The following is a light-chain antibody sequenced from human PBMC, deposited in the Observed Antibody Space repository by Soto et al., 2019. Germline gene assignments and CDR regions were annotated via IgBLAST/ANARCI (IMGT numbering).Light chain of an antibody. J-gene: IGKJ1*01. CDR3: QQYNNWPRT. CDR2: GAF. CDR1: QSVSIL. Sequence: ELVMTQSPATLSVSPGARATLSCRASQSVSILLAWYQQKPGQAPRLLIYGAFTRATGVPARFSGSGSGTELTITISSLQSEDGEVYYCQQYNNWPRTFGQGTKVDIK. V-gene: IGKV3-15*01.